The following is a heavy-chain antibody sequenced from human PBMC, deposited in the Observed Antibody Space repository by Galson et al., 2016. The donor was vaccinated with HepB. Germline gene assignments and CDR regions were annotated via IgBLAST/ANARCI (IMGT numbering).Heavy chain of an antibody. J-gene: IGHJ5*02. V-gene: IGHV1-18*01. CDR2: ISAHSGNT. D-gene: IGHD2-21*02. CDR1: GYSFTTYG. Sequence: SVKVSCKASGYSFTTYGITWVRQAPGQGLEWMGWISAHSGNTKYAQKFQGRVSMTTVTSTSTAQMELRSLRSDDTALYYCARSATIYGDYVDWFDHWGQGTLVTVSS. CDR3: ARSATIYGDYVDWFDH.